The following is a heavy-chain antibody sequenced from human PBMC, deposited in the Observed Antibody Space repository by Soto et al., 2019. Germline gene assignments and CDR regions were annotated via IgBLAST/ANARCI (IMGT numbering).Heavy chain of an antibody. Sequence: QVQLVQSGAEVKKPGASVKVSCKASGYTFTGYYMHWVRQAPGQGLEWMGWINPNSGGTNYAQKLQGRVTMTRDTASSTAYRELSRLRSDDTAVYYWARDGSGSHNWVDPWGQGTLVTVSS. CDR3: ARDGSGSHNWVDP. V-gene: IGHV1-2*02. J-gene: IGHJ5*02. D-gene: IGHD3-10*01. CDR1: GYTFTGYY. CDR2: INPNSGGT.